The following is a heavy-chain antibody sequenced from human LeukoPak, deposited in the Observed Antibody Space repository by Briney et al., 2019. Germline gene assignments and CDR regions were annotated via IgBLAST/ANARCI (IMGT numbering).Heavy chain of an antibody. CDR1: AGSIISSSKF. J-gene: IGHJ4*02. V-gene: IGHV4-39*07. CDR2: IYYSGST. Sequence: PSETLSLTCTVSAGSIISSSKFWGWIRQSPGKGLEWIGSIYYSGSTYYNPSLKSRVTILVDTSKNQFSLRLTSVTVADTAVYYCARAGWELLETLGYWGQGTLVTVSS. CDR3: ARAGWELLETLGY. D-gene: IGHD1-26*01.